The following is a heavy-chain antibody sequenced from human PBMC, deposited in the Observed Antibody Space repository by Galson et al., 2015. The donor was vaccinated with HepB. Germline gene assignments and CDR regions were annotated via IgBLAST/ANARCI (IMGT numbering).Heavy chain of an antibody. J-gene: IGHJ6*02. V-gene: IGHV5-51*01. CDR3: ARLSGARSGSGGYDPTRYYYYGMDV. CDR1: GYSFTSYW. CDR2: IYPGDSDT. Sequence: QSGAEVKKPGESLKISCKGSGYSFTSYWIGWVRQMPGKGLEWMGIIYPGDSDTRYSPSFQGQVTISADKSISTAYLQWSSLKASDTAMYYCARLSGARSGSGGYDPTRYYYYGMDVWGQGTTVTVSS. D-gene: IGHD5-12*01.